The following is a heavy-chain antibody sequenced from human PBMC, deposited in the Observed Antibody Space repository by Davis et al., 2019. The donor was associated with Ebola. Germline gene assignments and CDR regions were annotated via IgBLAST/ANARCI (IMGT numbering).Heavy chain of an antibody. J-gene: IGHJ4*02. CDR3: ARDWGRGIQLWLGGNSYFDY. V-gene: IGHV3-21*01. CDR1: GFTFSSYS. CDR2: ISSSSSYI. D-gene: IGHD5-18*01. Sequence: GGSLRLSCAASGFTFSSYSMNWVRHAPGKGMGWVSSISSSSSYIYYADSVKGRFTISRDNAKNSLYLQMNSLRAEDTAVYYCARDWGRGIQLWLGGNSYFDYWGQGTLVTVSS.